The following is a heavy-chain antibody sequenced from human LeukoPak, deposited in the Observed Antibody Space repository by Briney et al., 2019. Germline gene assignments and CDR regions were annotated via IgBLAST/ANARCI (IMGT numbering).Heavy chain of an antibody. CDR3: SRETSHFDY. V-gene: IGHV6-1*01. J-gene: IGHJ4*02. Sequence: SQTLSLTCAISGDSVSKNSVAWNWIRQSPSRGLEWLGRTYYRSKWYNDYAVSVKSRITIKPDTSKNQFLLQLNSVTPEDTAVYYCSRETSHFDYWGQGTLVTVSS. CDR1: GDSVSKNSVA. CDR2: TYYRSKWYN.